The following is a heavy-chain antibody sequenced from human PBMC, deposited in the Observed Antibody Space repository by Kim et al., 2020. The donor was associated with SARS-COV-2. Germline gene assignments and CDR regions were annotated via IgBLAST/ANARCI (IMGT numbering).Heavy chain of an antibody. CDR3: ARALGIAVAGFNY. D-gene: IGHD6-19*01. Sequence: SETLSLTCAVYGGSFSGYYWSWIRQPPGKGLEWIGEINHSGSTNYNPSLKSRVTISVDTSKNQFSLKLSSVTAADTAVYYCARALGIAVAGFNYWGQGTLVTVSS. V-gene: IGHV4-34*01. J-gene: IGHJ4*02. CDR1: GGSFSGYY. CDR2: INHSGST.